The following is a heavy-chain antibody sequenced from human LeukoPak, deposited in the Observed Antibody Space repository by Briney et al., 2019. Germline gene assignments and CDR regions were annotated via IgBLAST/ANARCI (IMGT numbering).Heavy chain of an antibody. CDR3: ARNSRCAELDS. D-gene: IGHD2/OR15-2a*01. J-gene: IGHJ5*01. Sequence: ASVKVSCKASGYTFTSYGISWVRQAPGQGLEWMGWISAYNGNTNYAQKLQGRVTMTTDTSPSTAYMELRSLRSDDTAAYYFARNSRCAELDSWGQGTLVTVSS. CDR1: GYTFTSYG. V-gene: IGHV1-18*01. CDR2: ISAYNGNT.